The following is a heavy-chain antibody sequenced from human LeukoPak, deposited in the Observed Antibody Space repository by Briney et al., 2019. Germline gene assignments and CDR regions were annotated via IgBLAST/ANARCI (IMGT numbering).Heavy chain of an antibody. Sequence: ASVKVSCKASGYTFTGYYMHWVRQAPGQGLEWMGWINPNTGGTNYAQKFQGRVTMTRDTSISTAYMELSRLRSDDTAVYYCAKVRYSGSSPYYFDYWGQGTLVTVSS. CDR1: GYTFTGYY. D-gene: IGHD1-26*01. CDR3: AKVRYSGSSPYYFDY. V-gene: IGHV1-2*02. J-gene: IGHJ4*02. CDR2: INPNTGGT.